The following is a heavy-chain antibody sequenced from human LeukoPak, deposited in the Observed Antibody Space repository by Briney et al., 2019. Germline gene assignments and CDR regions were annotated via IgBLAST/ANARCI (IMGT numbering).Heavy chain of an antibody. CDR1: GGSISSSSYY. Sequence: SETLSLTCTVSGGSISSSSYYWGWIRQPPGKGXXXXGSIYYSGSTYYNPSLKSRVTISVDTSKNQFSLKLSSVTAADTAVYYCARVYYDFWKNYFDYWGQGTLVTVSS. J-gene: IGHJ4*02. D-gene: IGHD3-3*01. V-gene: IGHV4-39*01. CDR3: ARVYYDFWKNYFDY. CDR2: IYYSGST.